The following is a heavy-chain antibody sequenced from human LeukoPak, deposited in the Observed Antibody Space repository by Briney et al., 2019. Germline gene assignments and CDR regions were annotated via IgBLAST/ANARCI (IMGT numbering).Heavy chain of an antibody. V-gene: IGHV3-48*03. J-gene: IGHJ4*02. CDR3: ARDDSSGYYYGTGGY. D-gene: IGHD3-22*01. CDR1: GFTFSSYE. Sequence: GGSLRLSCEASGFTFSSYEMNWVRQAPGKGLEWVSYISSSGSIICYAESVKGRFTISRDNAKNSLYLQMNSLRIDDTAVYYCARDDSSGYYYGTGGYWGQGTLVTVSS. CDR2: ISSSGSII.